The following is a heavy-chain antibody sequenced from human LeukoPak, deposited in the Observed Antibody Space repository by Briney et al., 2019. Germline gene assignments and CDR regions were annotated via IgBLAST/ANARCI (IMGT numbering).Heavy chain of an antibody. CDR1: GGPISSYQ. V-gene: IGHV4-59*01. J-gene: IGHJ4*02. Sequence: AETLSPTCPVPGGPISSYQWSWIRQPPGKGLEWIGNIYDSGSANYNPSLKSRVVISVDTSKNQFSLNLTPVTAADTAVYYCARVGVDYSGNVLKYFFDYWGQGTLVTVSS. D-gene: IGHD4-23*01. CDR2: IYDSGSA. CDR3: ARVGVDYSGNVLKYFFDY.